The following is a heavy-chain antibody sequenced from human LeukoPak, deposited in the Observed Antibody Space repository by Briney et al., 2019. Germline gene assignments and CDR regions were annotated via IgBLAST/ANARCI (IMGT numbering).Heavy chain of an antibody. Sequence: GGSLRLSCSASGFTFSSYWMSWVRQAPGKGLEWVANIKQDGSEKNYVDSVKGRFTISRDNAKNSLYLQMNSLRAEDTAVYYCARDMSYGRVYDSSGYYYSWGQGTLVTVSS. CDR3: ARDMSYGRVYDSSGYYYS. D-gene: IGHD3-22*01. CDR2: IKQDGSEK. J-gene: IGHJ5*02. CDR1: GFTFSSYW. V-gene: IGHV3-7*01.